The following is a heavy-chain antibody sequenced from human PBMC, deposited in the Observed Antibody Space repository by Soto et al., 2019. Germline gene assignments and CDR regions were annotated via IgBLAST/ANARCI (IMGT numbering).Heavy chain of an antibody. CDR2: IKQDGSEK. D-gene: IGHD5-18*01. CDR1: GFTFSSYW. CDR3: AGGGPRFTPDERIQLWPRPIDY. Sequence: EGSLRLSCAASGFTFSSYWMSWVRQAPGKGLEWVANIKQDGSEKYYVDSVKGRFTISRDNAKNSLYLQMNSLRAEDTAVYYCAGGGPRFTPDERIQLWPRPIDYWGQGTLVTVSS. V-gene: IGHV3-7*04. J-gene: IGHJ4*02.